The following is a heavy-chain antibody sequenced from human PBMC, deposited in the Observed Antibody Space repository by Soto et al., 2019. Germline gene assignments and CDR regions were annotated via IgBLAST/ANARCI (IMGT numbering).Heavy chain of an antibody. CDR1: GFTFSGHL. CDR3: ARDAAEQGGGRGGEFDN. V-gene: IGHV3-74*01. J-gene: IGHJ4*02. D-gene: IGHD3-16*01. CDR2: VNNDGSST. Sequence: EVQLVESGGGLVQPGGSLRLSCAASGFTFSGHLMHWVRQPPGKGLEWVSRVNNDGSSTSYADAVKGRFTISRDNAKNALYLQMNRLRVEDTAVYYWARDAAEQGGGRGGEFDNWGQGTLVTVSS.